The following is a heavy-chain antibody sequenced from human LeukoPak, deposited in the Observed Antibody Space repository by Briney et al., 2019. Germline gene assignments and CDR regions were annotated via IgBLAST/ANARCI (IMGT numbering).Heavy chain of an antibody. D-gene: IGHD3-22*01. CDR1: GFTFRIYA. V-gene: IGHV3-23*01. CDR3: AKYYYDSRGYYYGLEY. Sequence: GGSLRLSCAASGFTFRIYAMSWVRQAPGKGLEWVSAISGSGGSTYYADSVKGRFTISRDNSKNTLFLQMNSLRAEDTAVYCCAKYYYDSRGYYYGLEYWGQGTLVTVSS. J-gene: IGHJ4*02. CDR2: ISGSGGST.